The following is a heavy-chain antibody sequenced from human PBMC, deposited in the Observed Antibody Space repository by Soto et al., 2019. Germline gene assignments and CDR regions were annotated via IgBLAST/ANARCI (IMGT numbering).Heavy chain of an antibody. D-gene: IGHD2-15*01. CDR3: ARDIVVVAATPTYYYYGMDV. J-gene: IGHJ6*02. V-gene: IGHV3-33*01. CDR2: IWYDGSNK. CDR1: GFTFSSYG. Sequence: QVQLVESGGGVVQPGRSLRLSCAASGFTFSSYGMHWVRQAPGKGLEWVAVIWYDGSNKYYADSVKGRFTISRDNSKNTLYLQMNSLRAEDTAVYYCARDIVVVAATPTYYYYGMDVWGQVTTVTVSS.